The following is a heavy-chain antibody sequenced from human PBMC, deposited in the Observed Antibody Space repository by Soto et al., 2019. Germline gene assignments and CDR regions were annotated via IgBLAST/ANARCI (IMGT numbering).Heavy chain of an antibody. Sequence: SLKISCKGSGYSFTSYWISWVRQMPGKGLEWMGRIDPSDSYTNYSPSFQGHVTISADKSISTAYLQWSSLKASDTAMYYCARGPNWYNGMDVWGQGTTVTVSS. V-gene: IGHV5-10-1*01. CDR3: ARGPNWYNGMDV. J-gene: IGHJ6*02. CDR2: IDPSDSYT. CDR1: GYSFTSYW. D-gene: IGHD2-8*01.